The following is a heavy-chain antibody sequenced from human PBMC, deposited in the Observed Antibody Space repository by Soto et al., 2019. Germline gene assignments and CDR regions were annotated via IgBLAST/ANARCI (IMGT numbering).Heavy chain of an antibody. D-gene: IGHD3-10*01. V-gene: IGHV1-69*01. CDR3: ASYGSGSYYKIGMDV. J-gene: IGHJ6*02. Sequence: QVQLVQSGAEVKKPGSSVKVSSKASGGTFSSYAISWVRQAPGQGLEWMGGIIPIFGTANYAQKFQGRVTISADEPTSTAYMELSSLRSEDTAVYYCASYGSGSYYKIGMDVWGQGTTVTVSS. CDR2: IIPIFGTA. CDR1: GGTFSSYA.